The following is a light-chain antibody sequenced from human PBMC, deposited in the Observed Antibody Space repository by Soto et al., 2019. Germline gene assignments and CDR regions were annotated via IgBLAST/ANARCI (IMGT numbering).Light chain of an antibody. V-gene: IGLV2-14*01. CDR2: DVN. CDR3: SSYTGSSTRVV. CDR1: SSDVGRYNY. J-gene: IGLJ2*01. Sequence: QSALTQPASVSGSPGQSITISCTGTSSDVGRYNYVSWYQQHPGKAPKLMIYDVNNRPSGVSNRFSGSKSGNTASLTISGLQAEDEADYYCSSYTGSSTRVVXGGXTKLTVL.